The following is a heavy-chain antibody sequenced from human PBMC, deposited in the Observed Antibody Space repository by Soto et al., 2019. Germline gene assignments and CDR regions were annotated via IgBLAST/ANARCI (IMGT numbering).Heavy chain of an antibody. CDR3: ARTRWSNGVDYYYGMDV. CDR1: GFSLSTSGMC. CDR2: IDWDDDK. V-gene: IGHV2-70*01. J-gene: IGHJ6*02. Sequence: ESGPTLVNPTPTLTLTCTFSGFSLSTSGMCVRWIRQPPGKALEWLALIDWDDDKYYSTSLKTRLTISKDTSKNQVALTMTNMDPVDTATYYCARTRWSNGVDYYYGMDVWGQGTTVTVSS. D-gene: IGHD2-8*01.